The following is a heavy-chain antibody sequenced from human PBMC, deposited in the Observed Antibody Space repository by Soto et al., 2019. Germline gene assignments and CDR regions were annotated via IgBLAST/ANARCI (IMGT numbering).Heavy chain of an antibody. J-gene: IGHJ4*02. CDR3: ARRRSYGPDY. CDR2: IYPGDFDT. CDR1: GYIFANYW. D-gene: IGHD5-18*01. V-gene: IGHV5-51*01. Sequence: PGESLKISCKGSGYIFANYWIGWVRQMPGKGLEWMGIIYPGDFDTRYSPSFQGQVTISADMSVNTAYLQWSSLKASDTAMYYCARRRSYGPDYWGQGTLVTVSS.